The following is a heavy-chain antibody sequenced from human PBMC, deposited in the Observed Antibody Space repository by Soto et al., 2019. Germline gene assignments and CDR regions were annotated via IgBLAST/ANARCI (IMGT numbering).Heavy chain of an antibody. V-gene: IGHV4-34*01. CDR1: GGSFSGYY. CDR3: VTPRLARDSSNYYYH. J-gene: IGHJ4*02. CDR2: INHSGTT. D-gene: IGHD3-22*01. Sequence: QVQLQQWGAGLLKPSETLSLTCAVYGGSFSGYYWSWIRQPPGKGLEWIGEINHSGTTNYNPSLTPRVTISVDTPKMQFSLKLSSVTAAGTAVYYCVTPRLARDSSNYYYHWGQGTLVTVSS.